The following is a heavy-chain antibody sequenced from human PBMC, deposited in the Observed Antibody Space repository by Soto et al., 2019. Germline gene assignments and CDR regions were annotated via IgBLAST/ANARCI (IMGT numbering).Heavy chain of an antibody. CDR1: GFTFDDYA. CDR2: ISWNSGSI. CDR3: VKERGMGLRTGVAYDY. V-gene: IGHV3-9*01. J-gene: IGHJ4*02. D-gene: IGHD2-15*01. Sequence: EVQLVESGGGLVQPGRSLRLSCAGSGFTFDDYAMHWVRQAPGKGLEWVSGISWNSGSIGYADSVKGRFTISRDNAKSSLYMQMNSLRPEDTALYYCVKERGMGLRTGVAYDYWGQGTLVTVSS.